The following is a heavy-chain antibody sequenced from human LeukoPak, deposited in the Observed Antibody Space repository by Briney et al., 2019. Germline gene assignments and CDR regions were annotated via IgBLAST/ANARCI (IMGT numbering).Heavy chain of an antibody. V-gene: IGHV4-30-4*01. CDR2: IYYSGST. D-gene: IGHD6-13*01. J-gene: IGHJ4*02. Sequence: PSETLSLTCTVSGGSISSGDYYWTWIRQPPGKGLEWIGYIYYSGSTHCIPSLKSRLIISVDTSKNQFSLKLSSVTAADTAVYYCARGLGSSWYGDWGQGTLVTVSS. CDR1: GGSISSGDYY. CDR3: ARGLGSSWYGD.